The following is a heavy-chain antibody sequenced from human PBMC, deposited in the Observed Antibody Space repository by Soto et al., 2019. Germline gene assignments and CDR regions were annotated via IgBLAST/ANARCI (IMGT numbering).Heavy chain of an antibody. Sequence: EVQLVESGGGLVQPGGSLRLSCAASGFTFSNYWMSWVRQAPGKGLEWVANIRQDGIDKYYVDSVKRRFTISRDNSKNSLYLQMNSLRAEDTAVYYCASPQQWLGQRGDFDYWGQGTLVTVSS. J-gene: IGHJ4*02. CDR1: GFTFSNYW. CDR3: ASPQQWLGQRGDFDY. D-gene: IGHD6-19*01. CDR2: IRQDGIDK. V-gene: IGHV3-7*05.